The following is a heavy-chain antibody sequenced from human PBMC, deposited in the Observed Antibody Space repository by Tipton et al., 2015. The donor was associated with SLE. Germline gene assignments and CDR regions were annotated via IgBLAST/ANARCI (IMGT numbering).Heavy chain of an antibody. Sequence: GSLRLSCAASGFTFSSYSMNWVRQAPGKGLEWVSYISSSSSTIYYADSVKGRFTISRDNAKNSLYLQMNSLRAEDTAVYYCARDLDYYDSSGIDYWGQGTLVTVSS. V-gene: IGHV3-48*01. CDR3: ARDLDYYDSSGIDY. CDR1: GFTFSSYS. J-gene: IGHJ4*02. CDR2: ISSSSSTI. D-gene: IGHD3-22*01.